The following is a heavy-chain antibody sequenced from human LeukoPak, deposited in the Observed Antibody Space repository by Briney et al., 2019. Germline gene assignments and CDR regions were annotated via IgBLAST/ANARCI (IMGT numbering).Heavy chain of an antibody. CDR2: ISAYNGNT. D-gene: IGHD1-14*01. V-gene: IGHV1-18*01. J-gene: IGHJ4*02. CDR3: ARGIEPTRVDY. Sequence: EASVKVSCKASGYTFTSYGISWVRQAPGQGLEWMGWISAYNGNTNYAQKFQGRVTITADKSTSTAYMELSSLRSEDTAVYYCARGIEPTRVDYWGQGTLVTVSS. CDR1: GYTFTSYG.